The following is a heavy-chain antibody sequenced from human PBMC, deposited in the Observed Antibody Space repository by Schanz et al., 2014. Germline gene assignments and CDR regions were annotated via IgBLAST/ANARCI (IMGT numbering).Heavy chain of an antibody. J-gene: IGHJ2*01. CDR3: ARLSVAGRPHVNYWYFDL. V-gene: IGHV1-18*01. D-gene: IGHD6-19*01. CDR2: ISPYTGNT. CDR1: GYTFSDYG. Sequence: QVQLVQSGDEVKKPGASVKVSCKTSGYTFSDYGITWVRQAPGQGLEWVGWISPYTGNTHYFDKMEGRVAMTRDTSISTAYMEVSRLKSDDTAVYYCARLSVAGRPHVNYWYFDLWGRGTRVAVSS.